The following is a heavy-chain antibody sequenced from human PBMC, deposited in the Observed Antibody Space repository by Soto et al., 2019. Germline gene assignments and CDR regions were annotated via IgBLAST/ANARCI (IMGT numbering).Heavy chain of an antibody. V-gene: IGHV3-74*01. J-gene: IGHJ6*02. CDR3: ARVDYYYGMDV. CDR2: INSDGSST. Sequence: GGSLRLSCAASGFTFSSYWMHWVRQAPGKGLVWVSRINSDGSSTSYADSVKGRFTISRDNAKNTLYLQMNSLRAEDTAVYYCARVDYYYGMDVWGQGTTVTVSS. CDR1: GFTFSSYW.